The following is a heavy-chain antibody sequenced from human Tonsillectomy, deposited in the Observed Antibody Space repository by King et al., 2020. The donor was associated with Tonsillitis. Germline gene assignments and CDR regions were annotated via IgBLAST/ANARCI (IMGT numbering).Heavy chain of an antibody. CDR2: TYWNHDE. CDR3: ARKIPRRSIDN. CDR1: GFSLNTTGVG. J-gene: IGHJ4*02. D-gene: IGHD1-14*01. V-gene: IGHV2-5*01. Sequence: TLKESGPTLVKPTQTLTLTCTFSGFSLNTTGVGVGWIRQPPGKALEWLALTYWNHDERYSPALKSRLTITKDTSKNQVVLTVTNVDPVDTATYYCARKIPRRSIDNWGQGTLVTVSS.